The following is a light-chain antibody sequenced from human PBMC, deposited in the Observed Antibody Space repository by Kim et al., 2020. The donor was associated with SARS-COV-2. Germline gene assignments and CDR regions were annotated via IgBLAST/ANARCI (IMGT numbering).Light chain of an antibody. CDR3: PAWGTGIQL. CDR2: LNSDGSH. J-gene: IGLJ2*01. CDR1: NGHSSYA. V-gene: IGLV4-69*01. Sequence: SDRLTGTLSNGHSSYAIAWHQQQPEKGPRYLMKLNSDGSHSKGDGIPVRFSSSSSGAERYLTISSLQSEDEADYYCPAWGTGIQLFGGGTQLTVL.